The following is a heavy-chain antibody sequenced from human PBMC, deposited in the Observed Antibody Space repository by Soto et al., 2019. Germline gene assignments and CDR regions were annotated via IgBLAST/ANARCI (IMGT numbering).Heavy chain of an antibody. V-gene: IGHV3-15*01. CDR1: GFTFSNAW. D-gene: IGHD3-16*01. CDR3: TTDFGEMATNFDY. J-gene: IGHJ4*02. Sequence: GESLKISCAASGFTFSNAWMSWVRQAPGKGLEWVGRIKSKTDGGTTDYAAPVKGRFTISRDDSKNTLYLQMNSLKTEDTAVYYCTTDFGEMATNFDYWGQGTLVTVSS. CDR2: IKSKTDGGTT.